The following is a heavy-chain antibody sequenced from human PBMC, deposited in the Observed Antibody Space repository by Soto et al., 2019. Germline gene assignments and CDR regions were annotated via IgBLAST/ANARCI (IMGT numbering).Heavy chain of an antibody. Sequence: PGESLKISCKGSGYSFTSDWINWVRQMPGKGLEWMGIIYPGDSDTRYSPSFQGQVTISADKSIDTAYLQWRSLKASDTAVYYCARHHGSPGSYFGLDVWGQATTVTVPS. CDR2: IYPGDSDT. V-gene: IGHV5-51*01. CDR3: ARHHGSPGSYFGLDV. J-gene: IGHJ6*02. CDR1: GYSFTSDW. D-gene: IGHD6-13*01.